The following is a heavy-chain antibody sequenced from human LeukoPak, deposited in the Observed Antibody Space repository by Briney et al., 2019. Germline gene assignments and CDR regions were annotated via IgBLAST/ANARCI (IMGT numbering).Heavy chain of an antibody. CDR1: GFTFDTYA. V-gene: IGHV3-23*01. CDR2: ISDSGANT. Sequence: PGGSLRLSCTASGFTFDTYAMNWVRQAPGKGLEWVSSISDSGANTYYADSVKGRFTIFRDNSKNTLSLQMNSLRAEDTAVYYCARGRYYDSSGQSPDYFDYWGQGTLVTVSS. CDR3: ARGRYYDSSGQSPDYFDY. J-gene: IGHJ4*02. D-gene: IGHD3-22*01.